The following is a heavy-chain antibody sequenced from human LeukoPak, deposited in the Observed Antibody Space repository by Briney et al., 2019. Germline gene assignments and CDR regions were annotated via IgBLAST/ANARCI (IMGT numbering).Heavy chain of an antibody. V-gene: IGHV4-39*07. J-gene: IGHJ5*02. Sequence: SETLSLTCTVSGGSIISDNYYWVWIRQPPGKGLEWIGSVYYSGNTYYNPSLNSRVTISLDTSNNQFSLKLSSVTAADTAVYYCARGLPKIDSGDYGGTWFDPWGQGTLVTVSS. CDR2: VYYSGNT. CDR1: GGSIISDNYY. D-gene: IGHD4-17*01. CDR3: ARGLPKIDSGDYGGTWFDP.